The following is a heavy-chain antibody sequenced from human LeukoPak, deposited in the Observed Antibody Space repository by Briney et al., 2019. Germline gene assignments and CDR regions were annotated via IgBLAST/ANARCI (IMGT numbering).Heavy chain of an antibody. J-gene: IGHJ4*02. D-gene: IGHD3-22*01. V-gene: IGHV3-30*01. Sequence: PGRSLRLSCAASGFTFSSYAKHWVRQAPGKGLEWVAVISYDGSNKYYADSVKGRFTISRDNSKNTLYLQMNSLRAEDTAVYYCARDPPLGYDSSGYPFDYWGQGTLVTVSS. CDR1: GFTFSSYA. CDR3: ARDPPLGYDSSGYPFDY. CDR2: ISYDGSNK.